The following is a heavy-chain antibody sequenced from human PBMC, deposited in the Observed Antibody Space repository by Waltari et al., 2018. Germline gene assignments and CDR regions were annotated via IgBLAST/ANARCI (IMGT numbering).Heavy chain of an antibody. CDR1: GGSISSYY. D-gene: IGHD2-21*01. J-gene: IGHJ3*02. CDR3: ARDPTGPELWWRWGGGAFDI. Sequence: QVQLQESGPGLVKPSETLSRTCTVSGGSISSYYWSWSRQPPGKGLEWIGYIYYRGRTNYNPSLKSRVTISVDTSKNQFSLKLSSVTAADTAVYYCARDPTGPELWWRWGGGAFDIWGQGTMVTVSS. V-gene: IGHV4-59*01. CDR2: IYYRGRT.